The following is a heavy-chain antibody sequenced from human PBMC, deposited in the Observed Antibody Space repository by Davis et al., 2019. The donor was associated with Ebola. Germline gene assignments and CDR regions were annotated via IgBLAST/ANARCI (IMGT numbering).Heavy chain of an antibody. J-gene: IGHJ4*02. CDR1: DYTFSTYG. V-gene: IGHV1-18*04. D-gene: IGHD2-21*01. CDR3: ARGPAGDVVVSVPFDH. CDR2: ISGYSGNT. Sequence: ASVKVSCKASDYTFSTYGMSWVRQAPGQGLEWMGWISGYSGNTNYAQKFQDRVTMTTDTSTTTAYMELRSLRSDDKALYYCARGPAGDVVVSVPFDHWGQGTLVTVSS.